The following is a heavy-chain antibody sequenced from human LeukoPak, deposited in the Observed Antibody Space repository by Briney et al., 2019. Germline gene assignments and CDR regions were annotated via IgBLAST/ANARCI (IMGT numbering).Heavy chain of an antibody. CDR2: IYYSGST. J-gene: IGHJ4*02. CDR3: ARVPRYSSSLFDY. V-gene: IGHV4-39*02. Sequence: SETLFPTCTVSGGSISSSSYYWGWIRQPPGKGLEWIGSIYYSGSTYYNPSLKSEFAISIDTSKNHFSLKLSSVTAADTAVYYCARVPRYSSSLFDYWGQGTLVTVSS. CDR1: GGSISSSSYY. D-gene: IGHD6-6*01.